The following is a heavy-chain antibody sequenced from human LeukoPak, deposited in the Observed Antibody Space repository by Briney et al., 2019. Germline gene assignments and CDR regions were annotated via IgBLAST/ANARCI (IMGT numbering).Heavy chain of an antibody. V-gene: IGHV3-64*01. Sequence: GGSLRLSCVASGFTFSRHAMHWVRQAPGKGLEYVPAILSDGGTTYYANSVKGRFTISRDNSKNTLHLQMGSLRLEDMAVYYCARHRSGTYYDAFDIWDQGTMVTVSS. CDR2: ILSDGGTT. CDR1: GFTFSRHA. J-gene: IGHJ3*02. CDR3: ARHRSGTYYDAFDI. D-gene: IGHD3-10*01.